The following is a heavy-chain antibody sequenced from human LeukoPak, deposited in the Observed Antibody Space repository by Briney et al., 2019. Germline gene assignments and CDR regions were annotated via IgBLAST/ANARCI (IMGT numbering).Heavy chain of an antibody. J-gene: IGHJ2*01. Sequence: PSETLSLTCTVSGGSISSSSYYWGWIRQPPGKGLEWIGSIYYSGSTYYNPSLKSRVTISVDTSKNQFSLKLTSVTAADTAVYYCARDPGYSSSWYQLDLWGRGTLVTVSS. D-gene: IGHD6-13*01. CDR3: ARDPGYSSSWYQLDL. CDR2: IYYSGST. V-gene: IGHV4-39*02. CDR1: GGSISSSSYY.